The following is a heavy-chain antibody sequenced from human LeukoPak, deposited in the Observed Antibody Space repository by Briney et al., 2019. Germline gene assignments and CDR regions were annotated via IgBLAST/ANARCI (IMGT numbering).Heavy chain of an antibody. CDR2: ISYDGSNK. CDR1: GLTFSSYG. CDR3: ARDSDDPPFDY. V-gene: IGHV3-30-3*01. Sequence: SLTLSCAASGLTFSSYGMHSVSQAPGKGMEWVAVISYDGSNKYYADSVKGRFTISRDNSKNTLYLQMNSLRAEDTAVYYCARDSDDPPFDYWGQGTLVTVSS. D-gene: IGHD1-1*01. J-gene: IGHJ4*02.